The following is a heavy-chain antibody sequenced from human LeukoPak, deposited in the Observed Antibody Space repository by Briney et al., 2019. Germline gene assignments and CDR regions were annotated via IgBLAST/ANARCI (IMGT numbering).Heavy chain of an antibody. Sequence: TGGSLRLSCAASGFTFSNLWMSWVRQAPGNGLEWVANMNQDGREKYYVDSVKGRFTISRDNAKKTLYLQMSSLRAEDTAVYYCAREGGTYDSSGYYQAYDAFDTWGQGTMVTVCS. CDR2: MNQDGREK. D-gene: IGHD3-22*01. CDR3: AREGGTYDSSGYYQAYDAFDT. CDR1: GFTFSNLW. J-gene: IGHJ3*02. V-gene: IGHV3-7*01.